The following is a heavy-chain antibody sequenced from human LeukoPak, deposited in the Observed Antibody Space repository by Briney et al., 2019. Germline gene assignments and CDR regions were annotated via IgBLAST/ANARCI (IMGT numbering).Heavy chain of an antibody. CDR2: IYYSGST. D-gene: IGHD1-26*01. J-gene: IGHJ6*03. V-gene: IGHV4-59*01. Sequence: SETLSPTCTVSGGSISSYYWSWIRQPPGKGLEWIGYIYYSGSTNYNPSLKSRVTISVDTSKNQFSLKLSSVTAADTAVYYCARGGTYRYYYYYMDVWGKGTTVTVSS. CDR3: ARGGTYRYYYYYMDV. CDR1: GGSISSYY.